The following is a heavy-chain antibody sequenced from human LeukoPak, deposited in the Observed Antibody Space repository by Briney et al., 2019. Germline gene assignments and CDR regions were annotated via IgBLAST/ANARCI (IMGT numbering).Heavy chain of an antibody. V-gene: IGHV4-39*07. J-gene: IGHJ4*02. CDR2: IYYSGST. D-gene: IGHD3-16*01. Sequence: ETLSLTCTVSGGSISSSSYYWDWIRQPPGKGLEWIGSIYYSGSTYYNPSLQTRVTISVDTSKNQFSLKLSSVTAADTALYYCARDGGYDYYFDYWGQGTLVAVSS. CDR3: ARDGGYDYYFDY. CDR1: GGSISSSSYY.